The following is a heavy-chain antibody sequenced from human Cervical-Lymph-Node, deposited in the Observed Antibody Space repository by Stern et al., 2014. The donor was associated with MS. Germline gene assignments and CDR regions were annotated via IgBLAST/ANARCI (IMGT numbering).Heavy chain of an antibody. D-gene: IGHD1-1*01. CDR1: GFTVSRDY. Sequence: EVQLVESGGGVIQPGGSLRLSCKDSGFTVSRDYMTWVRQAPGKGLEWVSLIANVRSTFYTDSVKGRFTISRDDSKNTVYLHMTSLRAEDTAMYYCARDTSSPERSDWWGQGTLVTVSS. V-gene: IGHV3-53*01. J-gene: IGHJ4*02. CDR2: IANVRST. CDR3: ARDTSSPERSDW.